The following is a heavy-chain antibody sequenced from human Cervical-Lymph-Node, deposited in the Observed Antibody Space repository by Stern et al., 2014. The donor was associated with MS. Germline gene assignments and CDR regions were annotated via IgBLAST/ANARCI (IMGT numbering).Heavy chain of an antibody. CDR2: IYQDGST. CDR1: GGSFNNYY. D-gene: IGHD2-15*01. Sequence: QLQLQESGPGLVKPSATLSLTCTVSGGSFNNYYWSWIRQPPGKGLEWMGYIYQDGSTKYNPALKSRVTISLHTSKKQFSLRLTSVTAADTAVYYCARVDDCSGGTCFSTSWFDPWGQGTLVTVSS. V-gene: IGHV4-59*01. J-gene: IGHJ5*02. CDR3: ARVDDCSGGTCFSTSWFDP.